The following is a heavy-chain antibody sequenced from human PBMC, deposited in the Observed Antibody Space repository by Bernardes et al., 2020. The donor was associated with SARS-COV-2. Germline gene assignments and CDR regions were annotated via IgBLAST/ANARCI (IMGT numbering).Heavy chain of an antibody. J-gene: IGHJ4*02. V-gene: IGHV4-61*02. D-gene: IGHD3-22*01. CDR2: IYTSGST. Sequence: SETLSLTCTVSGGSISSGTYYWSWIRQPAGKGLEWIGRIYTSGSTNYNPSLESRVTISRDTSKSTLYLQMNSLRAEDTAVYYCAKGRDSGYLVPFDYWGQGTLVTVSS. CDR1: GGSISSGTYY. CDR3: AKGRDSGYLVPFDY.